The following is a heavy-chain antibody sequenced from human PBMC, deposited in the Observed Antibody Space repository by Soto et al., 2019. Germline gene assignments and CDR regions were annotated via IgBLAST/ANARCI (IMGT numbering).Heavy chain of an antibody. V-gene: IGHV1-2*02. D-gene: IGHD6-13*01. J-gene: IGHJ6*02. CDR2: INPNSGGT. Sequence: VASVKVSCKASGYTFTGYYTHWVRQAPGQGLEWMGWINPNSGGTNYAQTFQGRVTMTRDTSMSTAYMELSRLRSDDTAVYYCTRDKARIAAVPLSYYYYALDVWGQGTTVTVSS. CDR3: TRDKARIAAVPLSYYYYALDV. CDR1: GYTFTGYY.